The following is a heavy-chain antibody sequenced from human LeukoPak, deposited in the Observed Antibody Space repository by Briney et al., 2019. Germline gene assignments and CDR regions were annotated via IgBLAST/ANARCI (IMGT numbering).Heavy chain of an antibody. J-gene: IGHJ6*02. D-gene: IGHD4-17*01. Sequence: ASLKVSCKASGYTVTSYGISWVRQAPGQGLEWMGWISAYKRNTNYAQKLQGRVTMTTATSTSTAYMELRSLTSDDTAVYYCARVDDYGDYPHSGMDVWGQGTTVTVSS. CDR2: ISAYKRNT. CDR1: GYTVTSYG. CDR3: ARVDDYGDYPHSGMDV. V-gene: IGHV1-18*01.